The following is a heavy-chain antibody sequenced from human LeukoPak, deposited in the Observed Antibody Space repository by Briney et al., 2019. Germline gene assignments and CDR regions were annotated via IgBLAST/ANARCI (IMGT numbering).Heavy chain of an antibody. D-gene: IGHD6-13*01. J-gene: IGHJ4*02. CDR1: GYSFTSYY. V-gene: IGHV1-46*01. Sequence: ASVKVSCKTSGYSFTSYYIHWVRQAPGQGLEWMGIINPSGGRTSYAQKFQGRVTMTRDTSTSTVYMELSSLRSEDTAVYYCAIAGIAAAGDPRFDYWGQGALVTVSS. CDR3: AIAGIAAAGDPRFDY. CDR2: INPSGGRT.